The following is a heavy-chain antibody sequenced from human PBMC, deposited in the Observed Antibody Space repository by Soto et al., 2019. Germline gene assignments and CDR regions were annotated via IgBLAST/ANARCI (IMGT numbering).Heavy chain of an antibody. CDR2: ISGSGSTI. CDR3: ARGGVY. Sequence: GSLRLSCEATGFTFSSHEMNWIRQTPGKRLEWIAKISGSGSTINYADSVKGRFTISRDNVQRTLHLQMDSLRVEDTGVYYCARGGVYWRRGTLVPVSS. D-gene: IGHD2-8*01. CDR1: GFTFSSHE. J-gene: IGHJ1*01. V-gene: IGHV3-48*03.